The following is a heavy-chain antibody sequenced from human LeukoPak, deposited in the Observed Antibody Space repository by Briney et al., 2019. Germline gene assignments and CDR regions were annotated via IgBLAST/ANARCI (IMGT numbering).Heavy chain of an antibody. Sequence: GALRLSCAASGFTFSSYGTSWVRQAPGKGLEWVSTISGSGVSTYYADSVKGRFTISRDNSKNTLYLQMNSLRAEDTAVYYCVQREYYYYGMDVWGQGTTVTVSS. J-gene: IGHJ6*02. V-gene: IGHV3-23*01. CDR3: VQREYYYYGMDV. CDR1: GFTFSSYG. CDR2: ISGSGVST.